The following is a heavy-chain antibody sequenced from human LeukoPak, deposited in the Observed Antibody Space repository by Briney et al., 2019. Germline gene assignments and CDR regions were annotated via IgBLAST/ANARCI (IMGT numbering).Heavy chain of an antibody. V-gene: IGHV3-74*01. D-gene: IGHD3-10*01. CDR3: ARDLGWFGELSETDALDI. Sequence: GGSLRLSCAASGFTFRSHWMHWVRQAPGEGLVWVSWINNDGTSSNYADSVKGRFTVSRDNAKNTVYLQMNSLRADDTAVYYCARDLGWFGELSETDALDIWALRTMVTVSS. J-gene: IGHJ3*02. CDR2: INNDGTSS. CDR1: GFTFRSHW.